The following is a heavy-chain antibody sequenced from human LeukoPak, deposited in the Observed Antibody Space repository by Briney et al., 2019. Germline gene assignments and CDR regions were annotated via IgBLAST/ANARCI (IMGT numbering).Heavy chain of an antibody. CDR3: VRDDGIGLDAFDV. Sequence: SQTLSLTCAVSGDSVSSNSAAWNWIRQSPSRGLEWLGRTYYRSKWYNDYAVSVKSRITVNPDTSKNQFSLQLNSVTPEDTAVYYCVRDDGIGLDAFDVWSPGTMVTVSS. CDR1: GDSVSSNSAA. CDR2: TYYRSKWYN. D-gene: IGHD1-14*01. J-gene: IGHJ3*01. V-gene: IGHV6-1*01.